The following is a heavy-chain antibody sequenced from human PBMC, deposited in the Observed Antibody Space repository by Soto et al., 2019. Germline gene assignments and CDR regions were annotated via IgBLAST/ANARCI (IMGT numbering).Heavy chain of an antibody. CDR1: GYTFTGYY. V-gene: IGHV1-2*04. J-gene: IGHJ6*02. Sequence: GASVKVSCKASGYTFTGYYMHWVRQAPGQGLEWMGWINPNSGGTNYAQKFQGWVTMTRDTSISTAYMELSRLRSDDTAVYYCARDCKILTGYRYCYYGMDVWGQGTTVTVSS. CDR2: INPNSGGT. CDR3: ARDCKILTGYRYCYYGMDV. D-gene: IGHD3-9*01.